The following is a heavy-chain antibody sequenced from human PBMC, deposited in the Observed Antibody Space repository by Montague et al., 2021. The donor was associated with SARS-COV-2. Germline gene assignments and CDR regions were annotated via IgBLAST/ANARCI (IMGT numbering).Heavy chain of an antibody. D-gene: IGHD2-8*01. CDR1: GYSFTSYW. CDR2: IYPGDSGP. V-gene: IGHV5-51*01. J-gene: IGHJ5*02. Sequence: QSGAEVKKPGESLKISCKGSGYSFTSYWIGWVRQMPGKGLEWMGIIYPGDSGPIYSPAFEDQVTISADKSISTAYLQWNSLKASDTAIYYCAKTDNNGYHWFDPWGQGTLVTVSS. CDR3: AKTDNNGYHWFDP.